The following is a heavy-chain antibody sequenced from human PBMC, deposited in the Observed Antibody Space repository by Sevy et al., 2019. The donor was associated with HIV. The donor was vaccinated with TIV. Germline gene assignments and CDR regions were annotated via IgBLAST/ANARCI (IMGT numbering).Heavy chain of an antibody. D-gene: IGHD4-17*01. Sequence: GGSLRLSCAASGFILSDYYMSWIRRAPGKGLEWLSYISDSDDSIYYADSVKGRFTISWDKTKNSLYLQMNSLRAEDTAVYYCARDHVKDGDLGDYYYFAMDVWGQGTTVTVSS. CDR1: GFILSDYY. V-gene: IGHV3-11*01. CDR2: ISDSDDSI. CDR3: ARDHVKDGDLGDYYYFAMDV. J-gene: IGHJ6*02.